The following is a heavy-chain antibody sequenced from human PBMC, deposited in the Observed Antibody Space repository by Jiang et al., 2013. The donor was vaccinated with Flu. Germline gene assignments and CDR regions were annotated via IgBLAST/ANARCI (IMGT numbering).Heavy chain of an antibody. CDR1: FLNYW. J-gene: IGHJ4*02. Sequence: FLNYWIGWVRQTPGEGLEWMGIMHVGYSDTRYSPSFQGQVTLSADKSVNTAYLQWKRLQASDTAIYYCALAIDGNFFFDYWGQGTLVTVSS. CDR2: MHVGYSDT. V-gene: IGHV5-51*01. CDR3: ALAIDGNFFFDY. D-gene: IGHD5-24*01.